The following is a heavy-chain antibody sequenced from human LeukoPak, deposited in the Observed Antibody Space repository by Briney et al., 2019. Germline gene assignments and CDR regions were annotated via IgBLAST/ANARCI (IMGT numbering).Heavy chain of an antibody. Sequence: SVKVSCKASVGTFSSYAISWVRQAPGQGLEWMGGSIPIFGTANYAQKFQGSVTITAAESTSTAYMELSSLKSEDTAVYYCARMGGSGTLDYWGQGTLVTVSS. D-gene: IGHD3-10*01. CDR1: VGTFSSYA. J-gene: IGHJ4*02. CDR3: ARMGGSGTLDY. CDR2: SIPIFGTA. V-gene: IGHV1-69*13.